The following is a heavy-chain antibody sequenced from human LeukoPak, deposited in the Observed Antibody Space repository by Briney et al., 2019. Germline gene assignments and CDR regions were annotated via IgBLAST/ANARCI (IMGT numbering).Heavy chain of an antibody. CDR2: IFHSGNT. Sequence: PPETLSLTCIVSVDSICSYYCSCIRQPPGKGLGWIGYIFHSGNTNYNPSLKSRVTMSIDTSKNQFSLRLSSVTAADTAVYYCARQPYTIGAYYFDYWGPGTLVSVSS. D-gene: IGHD1-26*01. J-gene: IGHJ4*02. CDR1: VDSICSYY. CDR3: ARQPYTIGAYYFDY. V-gene: IGHV4-59*08.